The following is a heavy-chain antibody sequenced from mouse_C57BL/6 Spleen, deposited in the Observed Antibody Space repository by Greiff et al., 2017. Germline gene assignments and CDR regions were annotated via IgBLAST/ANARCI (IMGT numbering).Heavy chain of an antibody. Sequence: EVQLQQSGPELVKPGASVKISCKASGYTFTDYYMNWVKQSHGKSLEWIGDINPNNGGTSYNQKFKGKATLTVDKSSSTAYMELRSLTSEDSAVYYCARGYYDYDEFYYYARDYWGQGTSVTVSS. CDR2: INPNNGGT. D-gene: IGHD2-4*01. J-gene: IGHJ4*01. CDR1: GYTFTDYY. CDR3: ARGYYDYDEFYYYARDY. V-gene: IGHV1-26*01.